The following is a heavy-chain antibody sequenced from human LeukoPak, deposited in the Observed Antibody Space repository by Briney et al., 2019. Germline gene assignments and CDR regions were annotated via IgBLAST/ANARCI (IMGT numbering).Heavy chain of an antibody. V-gene: IGHV3-53*01. D-gene: IGHD3-22*01. CDR1: GFTVSSNY. Sequence: PPGGSLRLSCAASGFTVSSNYMSWVRQAPGKGLEWVSVIYSGGSTYYADSVKGRFTISRDNSKNTLYLQMNSLRAEDTAVYYCARDPYYYDSSGYGNPDYWGQGTLVTVSS. CDR2: IYSGGST. J-gene: IGHJ4*02. CDR3: ARDPYYYDSSGYGNPDY.